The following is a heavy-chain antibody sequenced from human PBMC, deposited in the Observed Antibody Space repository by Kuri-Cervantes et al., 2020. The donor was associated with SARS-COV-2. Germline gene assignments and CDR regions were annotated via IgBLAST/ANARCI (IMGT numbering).Heavy chain of an antibody. CDR3: ARAGGKYGEGDWFDP. J-gene: IGHJ5*02. D-gene: IGHD4-17*01. CDR1: GYTFTSYD. V-gene: IGHV1-8*01. Sequence: ASVKVSCKASGYTFTSYDINWVRQATGQGLEWRGWMNPNSGNTGYAQKFQGRVTMTRNTSISTAYMELSSLRSEDTAVYYCARAGGKYGEGDWFDPWGQGTLVTVSS. CDR2: MNPNSGNT.